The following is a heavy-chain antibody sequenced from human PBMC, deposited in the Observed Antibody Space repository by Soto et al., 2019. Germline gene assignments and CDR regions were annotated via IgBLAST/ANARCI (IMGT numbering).Heavy chain of an antibody. CDR3: AREDSSGSYYYYYGMDV. V-gene: IGHV1-2*02. CDR2: INPNSGGT. Sequence: GASVKVSCKASGYTFIGYYMHWVRQAPGQGLEWMGWINPNSGGTNYAQKFQGRVTMTRDTSISTAYMELSRLRSDDTAVYYCAREDSSGSYYYYYGMDVWGQGTTVTVSS. D-gene: IGHD6-19*01. CDR1: GYTFIGYY. J-gene: IGHJ6*02.